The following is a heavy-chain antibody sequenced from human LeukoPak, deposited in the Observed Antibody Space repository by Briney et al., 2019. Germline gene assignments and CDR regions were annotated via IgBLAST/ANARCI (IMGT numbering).Heavy chain of an antibody. J-gene: IGHJ4*02. V-gene: IGHV1-2*06. Sequence: ASVKVSSKTSGYTFTGYYMYWVRQAPGQGLEWMGRINPNSGDTNYAQKFQGGVTMTRDTSISTAYMELSRLRSDDTAVYYCARGGGTVTTYDYWGQGTLVTVSS. CDR2: INPNSGDT. CDR1: GYTFTGYY. D-gene: IGHD4-17*01. CDR3: ARGGGTVTTYDY.